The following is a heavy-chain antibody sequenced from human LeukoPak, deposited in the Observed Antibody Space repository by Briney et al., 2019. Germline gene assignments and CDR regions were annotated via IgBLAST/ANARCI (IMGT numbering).Heavy chain of an antibody. CDR1: GFSFSSYT. CDR2: ISSSSTYI. V-gene: IGHV3-21*01. Sequence: KPGGSVTLFCAASGFSFSSYTMNWVGQAPGKGLEWVSIISSSSTYIYYADSVKGRFTISRDNAKNALYLQMNSLRVEDTAVYYCARDGRCGGDCYASWGQGPIIPVSS. D-gene: IGHD2-21*02. CDR3: ARDGRCGGDCYAS. J-gene: IGHJ4*02.